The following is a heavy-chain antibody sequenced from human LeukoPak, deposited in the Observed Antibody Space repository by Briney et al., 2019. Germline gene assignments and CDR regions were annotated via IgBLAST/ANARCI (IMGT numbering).Heavy chain of an antibody. CDR1: GYTFTGYY. CDR2: INPNSGGT. Sequence: GASVKVSCKASGYTFTGYYMHWVRQAPGQGLEWMGRINPNSGGTNYAKKFQGRVTMTRDTSISTDYMGLSRLRSDDTAVYYCARGGPGGSGSYYNIDYWGQGTLVTVSS. V-gene: IGHV1-2*06. J-gene: IGHJ4*02. D-gene: IGHD3-10*01. CDR3: ARGGPGGSGSYYNIDY.